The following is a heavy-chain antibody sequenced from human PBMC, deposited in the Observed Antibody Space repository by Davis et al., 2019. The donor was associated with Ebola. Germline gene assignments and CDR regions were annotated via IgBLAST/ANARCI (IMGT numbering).Heavy chain of an antibody. V-gene: IGHV3-48*03. CDR3: ARDSKNYDLFERGFDY. J-gene: IGHJ4*02. CDR2: ISSSGSTI. CDR1: GFTFSSYE. Sequence: PGGSLRLSCAASGFTFSSYEMNWVRQAPGKGLEWVSYISSSGSTIYYADSVKGRFTISRDNAKNSLYLQMNSLRDEDTAVYYCARDSKNYDLFERGFDYWGQGTLVTVSS. D-gene: IGHD3-9*01.